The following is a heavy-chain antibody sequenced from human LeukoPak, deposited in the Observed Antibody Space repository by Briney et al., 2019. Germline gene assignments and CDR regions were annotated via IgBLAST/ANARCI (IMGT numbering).Heavy chain of an antibody. V-gene: IGHV3-23*01. CDR1: GFTFSSYA. CDR3: AKDNHITIFGVVTTNWFDP. Sequence: GGSLRLSCAASGFTFSSYAMGWVRQAPGKGLEWVSAISGSGGSTYYAASVTGRFTISRDNSKNTLYLQMNSLRAEDTAVYYCAKDNHITIFGVVTTNWFDPWGQGTLVTVSS. D-gene: IGHD3-3*01. CDR2: ISGSGGST. J-gene: IGHJ5*02.